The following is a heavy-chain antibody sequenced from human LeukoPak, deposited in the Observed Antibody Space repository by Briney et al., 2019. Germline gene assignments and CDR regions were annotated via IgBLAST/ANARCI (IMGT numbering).Heavy chain of an antibody. J-gene: IGHJ3*02. D-gene: IGHD1/OR15-1a*01. CDR3: AREAYNWNIDVFDI. CDR2: IKQDGSEK. Sequence: GGSLRLSCAASGFTFSSYWMTWVRQAPGKVRECLANIKQDGSEKYYVDSVKGRSTISRDNAKNSLNLQMNSPRAEDTAVYYCAREAYNWNIDVFDIWGQGTLVTVSS. V-gene: IGHV3-7*01. CDR1: GFTFSSYW.